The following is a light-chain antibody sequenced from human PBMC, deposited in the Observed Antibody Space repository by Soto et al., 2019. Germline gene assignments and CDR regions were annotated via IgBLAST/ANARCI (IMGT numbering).Light chain of an antibody. Sequence: EIVMTQSPATLSVSPGEIATLSCKASQSVSSNLAWYQQKPGQAPRLLIYDASTRATGIPARFSGSGSGKEFTLTISGLPSEDFAVYNCQQYHNWPPWTFGQGTKVEIK. V-gene: IGKV3-15*01. CDR1: QSVSSN. CDR2: DAS. CDR3: QQYHNWPPWT. J-gene: IGKJ1*01.